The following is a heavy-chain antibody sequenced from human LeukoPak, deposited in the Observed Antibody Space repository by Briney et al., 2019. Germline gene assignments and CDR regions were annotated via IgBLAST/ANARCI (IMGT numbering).Heavy chain of an antibody. J-gene: IGHJ4*02. Sequence: GGSLRLSCTASIFTFKIFEINWVRQAPGKGLVWVSRISNDGSTTHYADSVKGRFTISRDNAKNTLFLHMNSLRAEDTAVYYCNVRWGPNSDYWGQGTLVTVSS. CDR2: ISNDGSTT. CDR1: IFTFKIFE. V-gene: IGHV3-74*01. CDR3: NVRWGPNSDY. D-gene: IGHD7-27*01.